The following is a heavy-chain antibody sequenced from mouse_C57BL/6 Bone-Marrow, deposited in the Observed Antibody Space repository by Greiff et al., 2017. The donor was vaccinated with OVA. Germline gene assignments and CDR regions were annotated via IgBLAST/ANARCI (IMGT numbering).Heavy chain of an antibody. CDR3: ARGGIRYAMDY. D-gene: IGHD1-3*01. J-gene: IGHJ4*01. CDR2: IYPGSGST. V-gene: IGHV1-55*01. CDR1: GYTFTSYW. Sequence: QVQLQQPGAELVKPGASVKMSCKASGYTFTSYWITWVKQRPGQGLEWIGDIYPGSGSTNYNEKFKSEATLTVDTSSSTAYMQLSSLTSEDSAVYYCARGGIRYAMDYWGQGTSVTVSS.